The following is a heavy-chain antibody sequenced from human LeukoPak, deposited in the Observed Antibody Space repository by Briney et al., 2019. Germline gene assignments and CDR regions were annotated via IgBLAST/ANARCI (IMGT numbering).Heavy chain of an antibody. J-gene: IGHJ4*02. V-gene: IGHV4-39*01. CDR3: ARQWGQWLRVTHTPGNFDY. D-gene: IGHD6-19*01. Sequence: PSETLSLTCTVSGGSISSSSYYWGWIRQPPGKGLEWIGSIYYSGSTYYSPSLKSRVTISVDTSKNQFSLKLSSVTAADTAVYYCARQWGQWLRVTHTPGNFDYWGQGTLVTVSS. CDR2: IYYSGST. CDR1: GGSISSSSYY.